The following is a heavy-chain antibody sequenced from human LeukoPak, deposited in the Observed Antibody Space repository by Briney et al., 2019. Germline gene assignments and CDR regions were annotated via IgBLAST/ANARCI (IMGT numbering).Heavy chain of an antibody. CDR2: IYYSGST. J-gene: IGHJ4*02. V-gene: IGHV4-59*11. D-gene: IGHD3-22*01. CDR3: ARSPYSSGYYYYFDY. Sequence: SETLSLTCTVSGGSISSHYWSWLRQPPGKGLEWIGYIYYSGSTNYNPSLKSRVTISVDTSKNQFSLKLSSVTAADTAVYYCARSPYSSGYYYYFDYWGQGTLVTVSS. CDR1: GGSISSHY.